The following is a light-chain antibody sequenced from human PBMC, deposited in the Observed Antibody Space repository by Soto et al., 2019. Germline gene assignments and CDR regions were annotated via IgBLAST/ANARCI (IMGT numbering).Light chain of an antibody. V-gene: IGKV1-39*01. CDR2: AAS. CDR1: QYISTY. Sequence: DIQMTQSPSSLSASVGDRVTVTCRASQYISTYLNWYQQKPGMAPKLLIYAASNLQSGVPSRFSGSGSGTDFTLTISSLQPEDFVTYYCQQSFNVPRTFGQGTKVEIK. CDR3: QQSFNVPRT. J-gene: IGKJ1*01.